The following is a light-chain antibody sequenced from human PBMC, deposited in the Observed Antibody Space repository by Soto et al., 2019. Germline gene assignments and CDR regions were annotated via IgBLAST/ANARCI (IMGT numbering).Light chain of an antibody. V-gene: IGKV3-15*01. J-gene: IGKJ1*01. CDR1: QSVSSY. Sequence: EIVLSQSPATLSLSPGERVTISCRASQSVSSYLAWYQQKPGQAPRLLIYGASTRATGIPARFSGSGSGTEFTLTISSLQSEDFAVYYCQQYNNWPPWTFGQGTKVDIK. CDR3: QQYNNWPPWT. CDR2: GAS.